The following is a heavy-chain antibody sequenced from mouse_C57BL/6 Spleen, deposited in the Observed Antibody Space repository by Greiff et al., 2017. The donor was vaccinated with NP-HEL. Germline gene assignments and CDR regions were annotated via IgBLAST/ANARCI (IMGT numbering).Heavy chain of an antibody. Sequence: EVMLVESGGGLVKPGGSLKLSCAASGFTFSSYAMSWVRQTPEKRLEWVATLSDGGSYTYYPDNVKGRFTISRDNAKNNLYLQMSHLKSEDTAMYYCARVLITTRYFDVWGTGTTVTVSS. J-gene: IGHJ1*03. CDR3: ARVLITTRYFDV. D-gene: IGHD1-1*01. V-gene: IGHV5-4*03. CDR2: LSDGGSYT. CDR1: GFTFSSYA.